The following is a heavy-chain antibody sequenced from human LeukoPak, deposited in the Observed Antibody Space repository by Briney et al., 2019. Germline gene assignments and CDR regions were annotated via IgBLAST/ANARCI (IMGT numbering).Heavy chain of an antibody. V-gene: IGHV3-30*18. CDR2: ISYDGSNK. D-gene: IGHD6-13*01. CDR1: GDSISSGN. CDR3: AKDDRLYGSSWYNAFDI. Sequence: LSLTCAVSGDSISSGNWWSWVRQAPGKGLEWVAVISYDGSNKYYADSVKGRFTISRDNSKNTLYLQMNTLRAEDTAVYYCAKDDRLYGSSWYNAFDIWGQGTMVTVSS. J-gene: IGHJ3*02.